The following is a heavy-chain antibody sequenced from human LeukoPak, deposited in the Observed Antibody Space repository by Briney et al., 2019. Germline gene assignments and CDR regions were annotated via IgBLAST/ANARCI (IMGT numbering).Heavy chain of an antibody. J-gene: IGHJ4*02. CDR2: IFHSGSV. CDR3: ARVVASTSIDS. D-gene: IGHD2-15*01. V-gene: IGHV4-38-2*02. CDR1: GYSISSDYF. Sequence: SETLSLTCIVSGYSISSDYFWGLVRQPPGKGLEWIGSIFHSGSVYYNPSLKSRVTISVDPSKNRFSLKLTSVTAADTAVYYCARVVASTSIDSWGQGTLVTVSS.